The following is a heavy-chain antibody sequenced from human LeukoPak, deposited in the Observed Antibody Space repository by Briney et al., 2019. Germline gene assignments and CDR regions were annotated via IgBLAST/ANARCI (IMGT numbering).Heavy chain of an antibody. Sequence: GGSLRLSCAGSGYSFRSHSMNWVRQAPGKGLEWVSSISSISHYIYYADSVKGRFTISRDNAKDSLYLQMNSLRAEDTALYYCTRDYYDSSGLPFDYWGQGTLVTVCS. J-gene: IGHJ4*02. D-gene: IGHD3-22*01. CDR1: GYSFRSHS. V-gene: IGHV3-21*01. CDR3: TRDYYDSSGLPFDY. CDR2: ISSISHYI.